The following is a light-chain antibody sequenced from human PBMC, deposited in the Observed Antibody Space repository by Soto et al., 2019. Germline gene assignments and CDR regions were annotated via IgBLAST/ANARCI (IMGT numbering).Light chain of an antibody. CDR2: KAS. CDR3: QQYNDSFPYT. CDR1: QSISTW. J-gene: IGKJ2*01. V-gene: IGKV1-5*03. Sequence: DIQLTQSPSTLSASIGDRVTITCRASQSISTWLAWYQQKPGTAPKLLIYKASTLEGGGPSRFSGSRSGTEFTLTVSSLQPDDFATYYCQQYNDSFPYTFGQGTKLEIK.